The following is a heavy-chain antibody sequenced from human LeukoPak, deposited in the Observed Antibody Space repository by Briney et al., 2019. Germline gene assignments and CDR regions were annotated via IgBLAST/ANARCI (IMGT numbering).Heavy chain of an antibody. CDR1: GGSISSYY. V-gene: IGHV4-59*01. D-gene: IGHD1-26*01. J-gene: IGHJ6*03. Sequence: SETLSLTCTVSGGSISSYYWSWIRQPPGKGLEWIGYIYYSGSTNYNPSLKSRVTISVDTSKNQFSLKLSSVTAADTAVYYCARLGVGATRDAYYYYYMDVWGKGTTVTISS. CDR2: IYYSGST. CDR3: ARLGVGATRDAYYYYYMDV.